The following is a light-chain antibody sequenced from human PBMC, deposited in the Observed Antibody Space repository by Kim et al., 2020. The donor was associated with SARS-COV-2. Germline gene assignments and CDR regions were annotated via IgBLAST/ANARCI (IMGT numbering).Light chain of an antibody. CDR3: AAWDDRLNGVL. CDR2: CNN. J-gene: IGLJ2*01. CDR1: SSNIGSNT. V-gene: IGLV1-44*01. Sequence: GQRVTISCSGSSSNIGSNTVDWYQLLPGRAPKLLIYCNNRRPSGVADRFSGAKSDTSASLVISGLQSEDEADYYCAAWDDRLNGVLFGGGTKVTVL.